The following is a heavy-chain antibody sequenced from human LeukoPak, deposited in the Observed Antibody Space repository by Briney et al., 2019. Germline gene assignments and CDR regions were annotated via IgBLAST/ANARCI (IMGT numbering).Heavy chain of an antibody. V-gene: IGHV4-59*08. CDR2: IYYSGST. J-gene: IGHJ3*02. CDR1: GGSISSYY. CDR3: ARHLEAFDI. D-gene: IGHD5-24*01. Sequence: SETLSLTCTVSGGSISSYYWSWIRQPPWKGLEWIGYIYYSGSTNYNPSLKSRVTISVDTSKIQFSLKLSSVTAADTAVYYCARHLEAFDIWGQGTMVTVSS.